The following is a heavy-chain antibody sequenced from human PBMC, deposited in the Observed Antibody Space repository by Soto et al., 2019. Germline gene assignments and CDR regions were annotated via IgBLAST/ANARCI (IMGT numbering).Heavy chain of an antibody. CDR1: GGSISSGDYY. D-gene: IGHD6-13*01. V-gene: IGHV4-30-2*01. CDR2: IYYSGST. CDR3: ASSHAGAHITAAVH. Sequence: SETLSLTCTVSGGSISSGDYYWNWIRQPPGKGLEWIGYIYYSGSTYYNPSLKSRVTISVDRSKNQFSLKLSSVTAADTAVYYCASSHAGAHITAAVHWGQGTLVTVSS. J-gene: IGHJ4*02.